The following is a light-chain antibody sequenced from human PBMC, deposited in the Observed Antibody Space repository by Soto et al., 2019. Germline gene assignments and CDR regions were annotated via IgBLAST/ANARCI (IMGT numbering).Light chain of an antibody. J-gene: IGKJ2*01. CDR1: QSVSSSF. CDR2: ATS. CDR3: LQYGSAPHT. V-gene: IGKV3-20*01. Sequence: EIVLTQSPGTLSLSPGERATLSCRASQSVSSSFFAWYQHIPGQAPRLLIYATSSRATGIPDRFSGSGSGTDFTLTISRLEPEDFAVYYCLQYGSAPHTFGQGTKLEIK.